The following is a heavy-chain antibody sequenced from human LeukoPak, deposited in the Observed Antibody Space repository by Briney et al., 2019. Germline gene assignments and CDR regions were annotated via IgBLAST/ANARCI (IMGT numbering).Heavy chain of an antibody. J-gene: IGHJ6*03. CDR1: GGFISSSNW. D-gene: IGHD6-13*01. CDR3: ARAGGSWYYYDYMDV. Sequence: SGPGLVKPSGTLSLTCAVSGGFISSSNWWGWVRQPPGKGLGWIGEIYHSGSTNYNPSLKSRVTISVDKSKNQFSLKLSSVAAAATDVYSCARAGGSWYYYDYMDVWGKGTTVTVSS. V-gene: IGHV4-4*02. CDR2: IYHSGST.